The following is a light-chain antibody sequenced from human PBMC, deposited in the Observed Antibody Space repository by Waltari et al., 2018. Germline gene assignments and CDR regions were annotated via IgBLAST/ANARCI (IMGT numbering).Light chain of an antibody. V-gene: IGKV1D-16*01. CDR2: AAS. J-gene: IGKJ5*01. CDR3: QQYNFYPIT. Sequence: DIQMTQSPSSLSASVGDRVTITCRESQGISSYFIWYQYKPEKAPKSLIIAASNLESGVPSRFSGSRSGTEFTLTITGLQPEDFATYYCQQYNFYPITFGQGTRLDIK. CDR1: QGISSY.